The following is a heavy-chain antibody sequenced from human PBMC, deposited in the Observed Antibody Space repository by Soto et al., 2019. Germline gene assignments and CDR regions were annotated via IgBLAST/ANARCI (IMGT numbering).Heavy chain of an antibody. CDR1: GFTFSSYS. J-gene: IGHJ5*02. CDR2: ISSSSSYI. V-gene: IGHV3-21*01. CDR3: ARGLGDSSGYYPYWFDP. Sequence: GGSLRLSCAASGFTFSSYSMNWVRQAPGKGLEWVSSISSSSSYIYYADSVKGRFTISRDSAKNSLYLQMNSLRAEDTAVYYCARGLGDSSGYYPYWFDPWGQGTLVTVSS. D-gene: IGHD3-22*01.